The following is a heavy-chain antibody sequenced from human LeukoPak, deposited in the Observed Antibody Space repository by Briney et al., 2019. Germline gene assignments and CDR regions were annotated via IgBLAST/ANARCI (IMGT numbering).Heavy chain of an antibody. CDR1: YGSISGYY. J-gene: IGHJ4*02. D-gene: IGHD3-10*01. CDR3: AKEGMIRGVIDY. V-gene: IGHV4-59*12. Sequence: SETLSLTCTVSYGSISGYYWSWFRQPPGKGLEWIGYIYYSGATIYNPSLKSRVTMSIDTSTNQFSLKLNSLTAADTAVYYCAKEGMIRGVIDYWGQGALVTVSS. CDR2: IYYSGAT.